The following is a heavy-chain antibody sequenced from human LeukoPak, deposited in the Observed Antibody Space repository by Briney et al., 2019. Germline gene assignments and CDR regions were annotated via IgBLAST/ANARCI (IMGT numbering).Heavy chain of an antibody. V-gene: IGHV4-59*08. CDR1: GGSISSNY. CDR3: ARHIWGSVFYYGMDV. D-gene: IGHD7-27*01. Sequence: SETLSLNCTASGGSISSNYWSWIRQPPGKGLEWIGNIYYTGNTNYNPSLKSLATISVETSKNPFSLKLSSVTAADTAVFYCARHIWGSVFYYGMDVWGQGTTVTVSS. CDR2: IYYTGNT. J-gene: IGHJ6*02.